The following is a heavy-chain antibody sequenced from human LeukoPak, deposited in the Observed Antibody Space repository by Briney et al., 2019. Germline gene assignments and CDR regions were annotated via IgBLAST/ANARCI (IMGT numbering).Heavy chain of an antibody. D-gene: IGHD3-22*01. CDR3: TKHRFESGGYHSTD. CDR2: ISGGNGST. Sequence: GGSLRLSCAASGFTFSSYAMSWVRQAPGKGLAWVSTISGGNGSTYCADSVKGRFTISRDNSKNTLYLQMNSLRDEDTAVYYCTKHRFESGGYHSTDWGQGTLVTVSS. V-gene: IGHV3-23*01. CDR1: GFTFSSYA. J-gene: IGHJ4*02.